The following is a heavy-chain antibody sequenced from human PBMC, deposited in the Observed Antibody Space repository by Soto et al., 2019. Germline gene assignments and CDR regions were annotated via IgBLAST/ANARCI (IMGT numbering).Heavy chain of an antibody. J-gene: IGHJ6*02. V-gene: IGHV3-30*18. CDR3: AKGLGYYGSGSYYLGYYYYGMDV. D-gene: IGHD3-10*01. CDR1: GVTCSSYG. CDR2: ISYDGSNK. Sequence: GSVRLSCAAAGVTCSSYGMHWVRQAPGKGLEWVAVISYDGSNKYYADSVKGRFTISRDNSKNTLYLQMNSLRAEDTAVYYCAKGLGYYGSGSYYLGYYYYGMDVWGQGTTVTVSS.